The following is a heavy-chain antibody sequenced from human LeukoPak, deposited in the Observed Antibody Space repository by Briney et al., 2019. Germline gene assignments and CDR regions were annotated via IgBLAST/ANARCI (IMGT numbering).Heavy chain of an antibody. CDR2: ISYDGSNK. CDR1: GFTFSSYA. Sequence: PGGSLRLSCAASGFTFSSYAMHWVRQAPGKGLEWVAVISYDGSNKYYADSMKGRFTISRDNSKNTLYLQMNSLRAEDTAVYYCAGDNRIAAAGTLGSSGYWGQGTLVTVSS. CDR3: AGDNRIAAAGTLGSSGY. D-gene: IGHD6-13*01. V-gene: IGHV3-30-3*01. J-gene: IGHJ4*02.